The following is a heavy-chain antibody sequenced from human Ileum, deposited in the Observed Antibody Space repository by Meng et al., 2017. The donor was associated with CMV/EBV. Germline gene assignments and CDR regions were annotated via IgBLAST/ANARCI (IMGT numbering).Heavy chain of an antibody. CDR2: INPNSGGT. CDR3: ARGRLWFGEFDY. V-gene: IGHV1-2*02. D-gene: IGHD3-10*01. Sequence: ASVKVSCKASGYTFTGYYMHWVRQAPGQGLEWMGWINPNSGGTNYAQKFQGRVNMTRDTSISTAYMELSRLRADDTAVYYCARGRLWFGEFDYWGQGTLVTVSS. CDR1: GYTFTGYY. J-gene: IGHJ4*01.